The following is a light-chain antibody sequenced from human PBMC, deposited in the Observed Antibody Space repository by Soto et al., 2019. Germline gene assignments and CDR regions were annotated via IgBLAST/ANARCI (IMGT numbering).Light chain of an antibody. CDR2: GTS. CDR1: QTVSSTY. Sequence: EIVLTQSPGTLSLSPGERATLSCKTSQTVSSTYLAWYQQKRGQAPRLLIYGTSNRATGIPDRFSGSGSGTDFTLTIRRLEPEDFAVYHCQLYGSSPLYSFAQGTELEIK. CDR3: QLYGSSPLYS. V-gene: IGKV3-20*01. J-gene: IGKJ2*01.